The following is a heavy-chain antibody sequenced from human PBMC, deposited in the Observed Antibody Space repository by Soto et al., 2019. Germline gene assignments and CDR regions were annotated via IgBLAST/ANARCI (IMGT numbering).Heavy chain of an antibody. J-gene: IGHJ4*02. CDR2: IITILNTP. Sequence: QVQLLQSGAEVQRPGSSMKVSCKASGGTLNSYTISWVRQAPGQGPEWMGRIITILNTPEYAQKFQDRVTITADTSTNTAYMELRTLESEDTAIYYCATGGDCRGGSCYSKFDYWGQGTLVTVSS. V-gene: IGHV1-69*08. CDR1: GGTLNSYT. D-gene: IGHD2-15*01. CDR3: ATGGDCRGGSCYSKFDY.